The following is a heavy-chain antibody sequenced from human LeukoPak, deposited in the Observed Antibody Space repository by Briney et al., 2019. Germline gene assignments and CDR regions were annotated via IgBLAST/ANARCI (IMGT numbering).Heavy chain of an antibody. J-gene: IGHJ4*02. Sequence: SETLSLTCTVSGGSISPHYWSWIRQPPGKRLEWIGFTYFSGNTNYNPSLKGRVTISLDRPKNQFSLMLSSVTAADTAVYYCAXXHGDSLPYFDFWGQGTLVTVSS. V-gene: IGHV4-59*11. D-gene: IGHD5-24*01. CDR3: AXXHGDSLPYFDF. CDR1: GGSISPHY. CDR2: TYFSGNT.